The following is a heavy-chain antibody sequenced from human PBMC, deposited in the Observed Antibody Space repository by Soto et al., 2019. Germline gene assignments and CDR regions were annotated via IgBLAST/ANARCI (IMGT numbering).Heavy chain of an antibody. CDR3: ARESHAHFDQ. J-gene: IGHJ4*02. CDR2: ISSSSSTI. CDR1: GFTFSSYS. V-gene: IGHV3-48*04. Sequence: GGSLILSCAASGFTFSSYSMNWVRQAPGKGLEWVSYISSSSSTIYYADSLKGRFTISRDNAKSSLHLQMNSLRAEDTAVYYCARESHAHFDQWGQGTLVTVSS.